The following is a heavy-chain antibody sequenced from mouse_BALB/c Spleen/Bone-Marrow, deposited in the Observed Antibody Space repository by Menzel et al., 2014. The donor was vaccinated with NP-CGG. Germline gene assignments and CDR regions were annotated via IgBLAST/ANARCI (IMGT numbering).Heavy chain of an antibody. CDR2: IDPANGNT. J-gene: IGHJ4*01. Sequence: VQLQQSGAELVKPGASVKLPCTASGFNIKDTYMHWVKQRPEQGLEWIGRIDPANGNTKYDPKFQGKATITADTSSNTAYLQLSSLTSEDTAVYYCARYYYGSSYAMDYWGQGTSATVSS. CDR3: ARYYYGSSYAMDY. CDR1: GFNIKDTY. D-gene: IGHD1-1*01. V-gene: IGHV14-3*02.